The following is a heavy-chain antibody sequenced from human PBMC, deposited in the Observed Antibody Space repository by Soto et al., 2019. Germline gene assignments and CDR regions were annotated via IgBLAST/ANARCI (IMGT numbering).Heavy chain of an antibody. V-gene: IGHV3-7*05. Sequence: GGSLRLSCAASGFTISSYWMSWVRQAPGKGLEWVANIKQDGSEKYYVDSVKGRFTISRDNAKNSLYLQMNSLRAEDTAVYYCARGLLGYCSSTSCSVMDIWGQGTMVTVSS. CDR1: GFTISSYW. D-gene: IGHD2-2*01. J-gene: IGHJ3*02. CDR3: ARGLLGYCSSTSCSVMDI. CDR2: IKQDGSEK.